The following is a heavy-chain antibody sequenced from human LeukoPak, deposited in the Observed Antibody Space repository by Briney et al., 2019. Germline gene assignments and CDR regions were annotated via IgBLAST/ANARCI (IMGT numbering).Heavy chain of an antibody. V-gene: IGHV3-48*03. CDR2: ISSRGSTI. CDR3: ARVARDVVVVAPPMDV. CDR1: GFTFSSYA. D-gene: IGHD2-15*01. Sequence: GGSLRLSCAPSGFTFSSYAMNWVREAPGKGLGRGSYISSRGSTIYYADSLKGRFTIPKDNAKNSLYLQMNSLRAEDTAVYYCARVARDVVVVAPPMDVWGQGTRVSVSS. J-gene: IGHJ6*02.